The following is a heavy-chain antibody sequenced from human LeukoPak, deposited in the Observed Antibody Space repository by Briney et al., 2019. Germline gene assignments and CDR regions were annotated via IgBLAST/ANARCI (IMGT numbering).Heavy chain of an antibody. CDR2: MNPNSGNT. CDR3: ARLTDYGDPYYYYYYMDV. V-gene: IGHV1-8*01. D-gene: IGHD4-17*01. CDR1: GYTFTSYD. J-gene: IGHJ6*03. Sequence: ASVKVSCKASGYTFTSYDINWVRQATGQGLEWMGWMNPNSGNTGYAQKFQGRVTMTRNTSISTAYMELSSLRSEDTAVYYCARLTDYGDPYYYYYYMDVWGKGTTVTISS.